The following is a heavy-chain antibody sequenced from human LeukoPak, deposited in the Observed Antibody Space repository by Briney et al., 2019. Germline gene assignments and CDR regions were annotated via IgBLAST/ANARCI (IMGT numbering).Heavy chain of an antibody. Sequence: ASVKVSCKAPGYSFTGYYMHWVRQAPGQGLEWMGWINPNNGGTNYPQNFRGRVTMTRDTSISTAYMELSRLRSDDTAVYCCARGYCSAGDCYEFDHWGQGTLVTVSS. CDR3: ARGYCSAGDCYEFDH. V-gene: IGHV1-2*02. CDR2: INPNNGGT. J-gene: IGHJ4*02. D-gene: IGHD2-15*01. CDR1: GYSFTGYY.